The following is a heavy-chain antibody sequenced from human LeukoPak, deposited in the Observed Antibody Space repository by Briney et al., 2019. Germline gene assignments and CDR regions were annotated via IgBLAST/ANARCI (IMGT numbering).Heavy chain of an antibody. Sequence: SETLSLTCTVSGGSISSSSYYWGWIRPPPGKGLEWIGSIYYSGSTYYNPSLNSRVTISVDTSKNQFSLKLSSVTAADTAVYYCARHGKRNYYDSSGYYKYWGQGTLVTVSS. V-gene: IGHV4-39*01. CDR3: ARHGKRNYYDSSGYYKY. CDR2: IYYSGST. D-gene: IGHD3-22*01. J-gene: IGHJ4*02. CDR1: GGSISSSSYY.